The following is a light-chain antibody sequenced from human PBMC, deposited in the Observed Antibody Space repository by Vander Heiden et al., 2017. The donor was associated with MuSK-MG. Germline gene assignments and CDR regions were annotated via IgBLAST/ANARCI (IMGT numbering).Light chain of an antibody. CDR2: KDK. V-gene: IGLV3-25*03. CDR1: GLPHQY. Sequence: SFELTQPPSLSVSPGEPARIPCSGDGLPHQYGYWYQHKPGQAPLLIIYKDKERPSGIPERFSGSTSETTATLTITGVQAEDEADYYCQSADRSGASVLFGGGTKLTVL. CDR3: QSADRSGASVL. J-gene: IGLJ2*01.